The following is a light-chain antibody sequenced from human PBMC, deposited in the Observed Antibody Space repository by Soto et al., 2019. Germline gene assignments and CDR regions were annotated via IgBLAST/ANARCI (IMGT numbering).Light chain of an antibody. CDR2: DAS. CDR3: QQRSNWPPWT. Sequence: VLTQSPATLSLSPGERATLSCRASQSVSSYLAWYQQKPGQAPRLLIYDASNRATGIPARFSGSGSGTDFTLTISSLEPEDFAVYYCQQRSNWPPWTFGQGTKV. J-gene: IGKJ1*01. V-gene: IGKV3-11*01. CDR1: QSVSSY.